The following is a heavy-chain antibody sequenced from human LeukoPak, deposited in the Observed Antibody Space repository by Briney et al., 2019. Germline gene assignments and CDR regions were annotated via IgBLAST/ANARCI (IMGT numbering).Heavy chain of an antibody. CDR2: IYYSGST. Sequence: PSETLSLTCTVSGGSISSYYWSWIRQPPGKGLEWIGYIYYSGSTNYNPSLKSRVTISVDTSKNQFSLKLSSVTAADTAVYYCARNKGDAYYDSSGYYDYWGQGTLVTVSS. CDR3: ARNKGDAYYDSSGYYDY. CDR1: GGSISSYY. J-gene: IGHJ4*02. V-gene: IGHV4-59*01. D-gene: IGHD3-22*01.